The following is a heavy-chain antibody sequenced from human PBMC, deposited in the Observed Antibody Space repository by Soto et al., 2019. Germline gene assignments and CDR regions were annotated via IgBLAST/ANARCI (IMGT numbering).Heavy chain of an antibody. Sequence: PGGSLRLSCSASGFTFSDYYMSWIRQAPGKGLEWVSYISSSGSTIYYADSVKGRFTISRDNAKNSLYLQMNSLRAEDTAVYYCARGGSGGSGSYYIGGRYYYMDVWGKGTTVTVSS. CDR3: ARGGSGGSGSYYIGGRYYYMDV. V-gene: IGHV3-11*01. CDR2: ISSSGSTI. D-gene: IGHD3-10*01. CDR1: GFTFSDYY. J-gene: IGHJ6*03.